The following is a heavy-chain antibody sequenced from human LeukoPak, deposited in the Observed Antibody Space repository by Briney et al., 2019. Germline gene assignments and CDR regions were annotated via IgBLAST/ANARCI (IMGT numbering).Heavy chain of an antibody. D-gene: IGHD6-19*01. CDR2: IYSSGGT. V-gene: IGHV3-66*01. CDR1: GFTVSNNY. J-gene: IGHJ4*02. Sequence: PGGSLRLSCAASGFTVSNNYMSCVRQAPGKGLEWVSVIYSSGGTYYADSVKGRFTISRDNSKNTLYLQINSLSAEDTAVYYCARDSSGPLYWGQGTLVTVSS. CDR3: ARDSSGPLY.